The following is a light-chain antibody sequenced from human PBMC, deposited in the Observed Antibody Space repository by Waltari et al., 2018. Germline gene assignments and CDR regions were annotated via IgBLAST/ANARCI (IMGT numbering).Light chain of an antibody. CDR3: QQFDTLPPS. Sequence: DIQMTQSPSSLSPSVGDRVTITCQARQDINNFLNWYQQKPGRAPSPLIYDASNLETGVPSRFSGSGSGTHFTLTISSLQTEDSATYYCQQFDTLPPSFGGGTKVEI. J-gene: IGKJ4*01. CDR1: QDINNF. CDR2: DAS. V-gene: IGKV1-33*01.